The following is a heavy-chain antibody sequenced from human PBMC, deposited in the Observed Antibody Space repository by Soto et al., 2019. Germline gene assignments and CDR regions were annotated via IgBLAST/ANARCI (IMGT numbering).Heavy chain of an antibody. CDR1: EFTFSSYW. V-gene: IGHV3-7*01. D-gene: IGHD6-19*01. CDR3: ARDSGGYSNGWYDAFDM. Sequence: EVQLVESGGGLVQPGGSLRLSCAASEFTFSSYWMTWVRQAPGKGLEWVANIKQDGSDKYYVDSVKGRFTISRDNAKNSLYLQMNSLRAEDTAVYYCARDSGGYSNGWYDAFDMWGQGTMVTVSS. J-gene: IGHJ3*02. CDR2: IKQDGSDK.